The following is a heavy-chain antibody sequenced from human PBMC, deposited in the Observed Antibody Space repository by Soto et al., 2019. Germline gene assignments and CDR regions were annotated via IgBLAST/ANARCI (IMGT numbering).Heavy chain of an antibody. Sequence: ESGGGLVQPGGSLRLSCEASGLTFSNYNMNWVRQAPGKGLEWISYISRSARVIYYADSVKGRFTISRDNARNSVFLQMSRLRDEDSAVYYCARESNMGDFWGQGTLVTVSS. J-gene: IGHJ4*02. CDR2: ISRSARVI. V-gene: IGHV3-48*02. CDR1: GLTFSNYN. D-gene: IGHD3-10*01. CDR3: ARESNMGDF.